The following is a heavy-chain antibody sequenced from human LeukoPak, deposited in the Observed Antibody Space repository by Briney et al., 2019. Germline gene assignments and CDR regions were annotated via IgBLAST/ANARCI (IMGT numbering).Heavy chain of an antibody. Sequence: ASVKVSCKASGGTFSSYAISWVRRAPGQGLEWMGGIIPIFGTANYAQKFQGRVTITADESTSTAYMELSSLRSGDTAVYYCARGRPQTYCSGGSCYSDAFDIWGQGTMVTVSS. CDR2: IIPIFGTA. CDR3: ARGRPQTYCSGGSCYSDAFDI. D-gene: IGHD2-15*01. J-gene: IGHJ3*02. CDR1: GGTFSSYA. V-gene: IGHV1-69*13.